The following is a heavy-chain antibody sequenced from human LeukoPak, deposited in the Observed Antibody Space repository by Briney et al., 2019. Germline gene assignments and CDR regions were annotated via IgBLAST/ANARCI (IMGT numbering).Heavy chain of an antibody. CDR3: AKGFYHYFGSGSYTLDF. CDR1: GFTFSSYA. V-gene: IGHV3-23*01. J-gene: IGHJ4*02. CDR2: ISGSGGST. D-gene: IGHD3-10*01. Sequence: GGSLRLSCAASGFTFSSYAMSWVRQAPGKGLEWVSAISGSGGSTYYADSVKGRLTISRDNSKNTLYLQMNSLTGEDTAVYYCAKGFYHYFGSGSYTLDFWGQGIQVTVSS.